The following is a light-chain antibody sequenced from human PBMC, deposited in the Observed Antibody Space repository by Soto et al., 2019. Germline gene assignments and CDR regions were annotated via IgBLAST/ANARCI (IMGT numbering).Light chain of an antibody. CDR3: MQGTHWPRT. J-gene: IGKJ1*01. CDR2: KGS. Sequence: DVVMTQSPLSLPVTLGQPASISCRSSQSLVSSDGNTFLNWFHQRPGQSPRRLIYKGSNRDSGVPDRFSGSGSGTDFTLKISRVEAEDVGVYYCMQGTHWPRTFGQGTKGEIK. CDR1: QSLVSSDGNTF. V-gene: IGKV2-30*01.